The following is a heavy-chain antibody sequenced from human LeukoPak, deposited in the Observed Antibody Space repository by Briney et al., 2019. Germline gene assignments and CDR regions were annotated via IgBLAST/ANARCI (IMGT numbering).Heavy chain of an antibody. CDR2: IYYIGST. CDR3: ARAIPPTTGAFDI. D-gene: IGHD1-26*01. CDR1: GVSISSYH. Sequence: PSETLSLTCTVSGVSISSYHWSWIRQPPGKGLEWIGYIYYIGSTNYNPSLKSRVTISVDTSKNQFSLKLSSVTAADTAVYYCARAIPPTTGAFDIWGQGTMVTVSS. J-gene: IGHJ3*02. V-gene: IGHV4-59*01.